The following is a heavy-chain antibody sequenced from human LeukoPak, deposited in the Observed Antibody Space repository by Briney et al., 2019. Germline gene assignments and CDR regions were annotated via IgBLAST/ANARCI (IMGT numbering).Heavy chain of an antibody. J-gene: IGHJ5*02. CDR2: IYHSGST. V-gene: IGHV4-4*02. CDR1: GGSISSSNW. CDR3: ARGLPPGSWFDP. Sequence: PSETLWLTCTVSGGSISSSNWWSWVRQPPGKGLEWIGEIYHSGSTNYNPSLKSRVTISVDKSKNQFSLKLSSVTAADTAVYYCARGLPPGSWFDPWGQGTLVTVSS. D-gene: IGHD5/OR15-5a*01.